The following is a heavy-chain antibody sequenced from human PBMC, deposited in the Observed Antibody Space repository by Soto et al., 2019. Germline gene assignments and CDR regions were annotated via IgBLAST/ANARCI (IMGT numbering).Heavy chain of an antibody. CDR2: INHSGST. D-gene: IGHD3-3*01. CDR1: GGSFSGYY. CDR3: ARGPYYDFWSGYRMQKSDAFDI. V-gene: IGHV4-34*01. J-gene: IGHJ3*02. Sequence: QVQLQQWGAGLLKPSETLSLTCAVYGGSFSGYYWSWIRQPPGKGLEWIGEINHSGSTNYNPSLKSRVTISVDTSKNQFSMKLSAVTAADTAVYYCARGPYYDFWSGYRMQKSDAFDIWGQGTMVTVSS.